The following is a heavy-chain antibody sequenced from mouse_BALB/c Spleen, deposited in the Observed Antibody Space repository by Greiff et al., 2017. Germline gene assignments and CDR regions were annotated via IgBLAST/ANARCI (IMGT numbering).Heavy chain of an antibody. CDR3: ARGGPPNREDAMDY. CDR2: IWAGGST. V-gene: IGHV2-9*02. D-gene: IGHD4-1*01. CDR1: GFSLTSYG. J-gene: IGHJ4*01. Sequence: QVQLKQSGPGLVAPSQSLSITCTVSGFSLTSYGVHWVRQPPGKGLEWLGVIWAGGSTNYNSALMSRLSISKDNSKSQVFLKMNSLQTDDTAMYYCARGGPPNREDAMDYWGQGTSVTVSS.